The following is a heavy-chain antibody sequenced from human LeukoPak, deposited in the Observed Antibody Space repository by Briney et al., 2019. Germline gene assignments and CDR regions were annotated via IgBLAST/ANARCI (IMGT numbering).Heavy chain of an antibody. V-gene: IGHV1-69*13. CDR2: IIPIFGTA. CDR1: GGTFSSYA. Sequence: SVKVSCKACGGTFSSYAISWVRQAPGQGLEWMGGIIPIFGTANYAQKFQGRVTITADESTSTAYMELSSLRSEDTAVYYCARMTTVVTRGDYWGQGTLVTVSS. CDR3: ARMTTVVTRGDY. D-gene: IGHD4-23*01. J-gene: IGHJ4*02.